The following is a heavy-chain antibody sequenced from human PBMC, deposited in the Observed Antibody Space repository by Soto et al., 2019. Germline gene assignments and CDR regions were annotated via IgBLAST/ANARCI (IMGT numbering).Heavy chain of an antibody. J-gene: IGHJ4*02. V-gene: IGHV4-61*01. D-gene: IGHD1-26*01. CDR2: IYYTGST. CDR3: VRAEGGKEIDS. Sequence: SETLSLTCTVSGGSVSSGSYYWSWIRQPPGKGLEWIGYIYYTGSTSYNPSLKSRVTISIDTSKNQFSLNLSSVTAADTAVYYCVRAEGGKEIDSWGQGTLVTVSS. CDR1: GGSVSSGSYY.